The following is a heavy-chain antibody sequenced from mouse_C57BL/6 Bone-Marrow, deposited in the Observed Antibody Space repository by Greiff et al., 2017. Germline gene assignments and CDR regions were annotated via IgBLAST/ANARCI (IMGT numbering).Heavy chain of an antibody. CDR2: IDPENGDT. Sequence: EVKLQQSGAELVRPGASVKLSCTASGFNIKDDYMHWVKQRPEQGLEWIGWIDPENGDTEYASKFQGKATITADTSSNTAYLQLSSLTSEDTAVYYCTTGTGTGFDYWGQGTTLTVSS. CDR3: TTGTGTGFDY. D-gene: IGHD4-1*01. CDR1: GFNIKDDY. V-gene: IGHV14-4*01. J-gene: IGHJ2*01.